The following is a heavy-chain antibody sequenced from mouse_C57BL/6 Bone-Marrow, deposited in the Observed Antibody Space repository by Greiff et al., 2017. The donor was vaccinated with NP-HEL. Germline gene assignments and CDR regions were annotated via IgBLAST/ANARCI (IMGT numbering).Heavy chain of an antibody. J-gene: IGHJ1*03. CDR2: IWTGGST. CDR3: ARKGTTVVDWYFDV. D-gene: IGHD1-1*01. CDR1: GFSLTSYA. Sequence: QVQLKESGPGLVAPSQSLSITCTVSGFSLTSYAISWVRQPPGKGLEWLGVIWTGGSTDYNAAFISRLSISKDNSKSQVFFKMNSLQADDTAIYYCARKGTTVVDWYFDVWGTGTTVTVSS. V-gene: IGHV2-9-1*01.